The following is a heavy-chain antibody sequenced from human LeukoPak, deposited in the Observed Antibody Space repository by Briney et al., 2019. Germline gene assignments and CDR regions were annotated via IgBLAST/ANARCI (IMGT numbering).Heavy chain of an antibody. CDR3: ARDGTPYYGMDV. J-gene: IGHJ6*02. CDR2: TSSSSSYI. D-gene: IGHD2-15*01. V-gene: IGHV3-21*01. Sequence: GGSLRLSCAASGFTFSSYSMNWVRQAPGKGLEWVSSTSSSSSYIYYADSVKGRFTISRDNAKNSLYLQMNSLRAEDTAVYYCARDGTPYYGMDVWGQGTTVTVSS. CDR1: GFTFSSYS.